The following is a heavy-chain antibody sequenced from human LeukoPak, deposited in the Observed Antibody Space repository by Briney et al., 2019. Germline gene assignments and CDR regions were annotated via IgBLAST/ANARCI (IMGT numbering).Heavy chain of an antibody. Sequence: PGGSLRLSCAASGFTFSSYEMNWVRQAPGKGLEWVSYISSSGSTIYYADSVKGRFTISRDNAKNSLYLQMNSLRAEDTAAYYCARDTYDILTGYYNGFDYWGQGTLVTVSS. J-gene: IGHJ4*02. CDR3: ARDTYDILTGYYNGFDY. CDR2: ISSSGSTI. CDR1: GFTFSSYE. V-gene: IGHV3-48*03. D-gene: IGHD3-9*01.